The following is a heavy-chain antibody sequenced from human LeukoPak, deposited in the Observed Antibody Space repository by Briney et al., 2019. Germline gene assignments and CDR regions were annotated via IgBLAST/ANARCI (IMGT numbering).Heavy chain of an antibody. CDR2: ITSDSTI. CDR1: GFTFSDYY. J-gene: IGHJ4*02. Sequence: GGSLRLSCAASGFTFSDYYMSWIRQAPGRGLEWVSYITSDSTIFYADSVRGRFTISRDNAKSSLFLQMSSLRAEDTAVYYCAGRHCNTANCFLIDYWGQGTLVTVSS. D-gene: IGHD2/OR15-2a*01. CDR3: AGRHCNTANCFLIDY. V-gene: IGHV3-11*01.